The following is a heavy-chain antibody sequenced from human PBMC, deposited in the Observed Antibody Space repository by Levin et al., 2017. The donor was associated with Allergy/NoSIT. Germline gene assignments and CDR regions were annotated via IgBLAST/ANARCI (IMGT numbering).Heavy chain of an antibody. J-gene: IGHJ6*03. CDR1: GGTLNTFG. V-gene: IGHV1-69*06. CDR2: IIPTLETA. D-gene: IGHD2-2*01. CDR3: ARGFCSSTTCSPHYFYYYMDV. Sequence: KPGGSLRLSCKTSGGTLNTFGLSWVRQAPGQGLEWMGGIIPTLETANYAQKFQGRVTITADKSTNTGYMELSNLRSEDTAVYYCARGFCSSTTCSPHYFYYYMDVWGTGTMVTVSS.